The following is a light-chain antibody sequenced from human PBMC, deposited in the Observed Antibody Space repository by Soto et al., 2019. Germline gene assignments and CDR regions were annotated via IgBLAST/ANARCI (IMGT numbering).Light chain of an antibody. J-gene: IGKJ5*01. CDR2: DAS. CDR1: QSVSNY. V-gene: IGKV3-20*01. Sequence: EIVLTQSPATLSLSPGERATLSCRASQSVSNYLAWYQQRPGQAPRLLIYDASKRATGIPARFSGSGFGTDFTLTISRLEPEDFAVYYCQQYGSSPHTFGQGTRLEIK. CDR3: QQYGSSPHT.